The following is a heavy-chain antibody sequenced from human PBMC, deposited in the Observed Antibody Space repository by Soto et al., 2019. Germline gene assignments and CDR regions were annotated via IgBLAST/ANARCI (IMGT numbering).Heavy chain of an antibody. V-gene: IGHV1-18*01. CDR1: GYTFTSYG. D-gene: IGHD3-10*01. CDR3: ARVLWFGELGGKFDY. Sequence: QVQLVQSGAEVKKPGASVKVSCKASGYTFTSYGISWVRQAPGQGLEWMGWISAYNGNTNYAQKLQGRVTMTTDTATSTAYMELRSLRSDDTAVYYCARVLWFGELGGKFDYWGQGTLVTVSS. J-gene: IGHJ4*02. CDR2: ISAYNGNT.